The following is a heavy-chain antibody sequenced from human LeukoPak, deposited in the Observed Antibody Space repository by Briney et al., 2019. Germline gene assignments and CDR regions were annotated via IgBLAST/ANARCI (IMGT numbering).Heavy chain of an antibody. J-gene: IGHJ5*02. CDR1: GFTFSSYW. D-gene: IGHD6-19*01. V-gene: IGHV3-74*01. CDR3: ARAVAGPEGWFDP. Sequence: GGSLRLSCAASGFTFSSYWMHWVRQAPGKGLVWVSRINTDGSSASYADSVKGRFTISRDNAKNTLYLQMNSLRAEDTAVYYCARAVAGPEGWFDPWGQGTLVTVSS. CDR2: INTDGSSA.